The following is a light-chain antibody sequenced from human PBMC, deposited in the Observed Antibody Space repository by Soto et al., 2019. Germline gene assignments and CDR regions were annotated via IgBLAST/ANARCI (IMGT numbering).Light chain of an antibody. Sequence: QSALTQPASVSGSPGQSITISCTGTSSDVGGYNSVSWYQQHPGKAPKLMIYEVSNRPSGVTNRFSGSKSGKSASLTISGLQAEDEADYYCSAYTSSNTLDWVFGGGTKLTVL. V-gene: IGLV2-14*01. CDR3: SAYTSSNTLDWV. J-gene: IGLJ3*02. CDR2: EVS. CDR1: SSDVGGYNS.